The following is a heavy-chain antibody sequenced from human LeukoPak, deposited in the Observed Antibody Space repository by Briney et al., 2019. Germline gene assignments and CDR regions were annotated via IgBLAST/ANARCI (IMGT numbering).Heavy chain of an antibody. V-gene: IGHV3-30*03. Sequence: GGSLRLSCVASGFSFSSYGMHWVRQAPGKGLEWVALISKDGNDQYYADSVKGRFTVSRDNAKNTLYLQMNSLRAEDTAVYYCARELASGDWGQGTLVTVSS. CDR2: ISKDGNDQ. J-gene: IGHJ4*02. D-gene: IGHD6-13*01. CDR1: GFSFSSYG. CDR3: ARELASGD.